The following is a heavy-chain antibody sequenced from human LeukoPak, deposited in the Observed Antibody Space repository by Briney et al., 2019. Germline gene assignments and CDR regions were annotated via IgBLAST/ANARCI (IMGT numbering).Heavy chain of an antibody. V-gene: IGHV3-21*01. J-gene: IGHJ3*02. CDR3: AREAGVKLGLTSXGDXFDN. D-gene: IGHD2-2*01. CDR2: ISSSSSYI. CDR1: GFTFSSYS. Sequence: GGSLRLSCAASGFTFSSYSMNWVRQAPGKGLEWVSSISSSSSYIYYADSVKGRFTISRDNSRNTLYLQMDSLRVEDTAIYFCAREAGVKLGLTSXGDXFDNWGQGTVVTVSS.